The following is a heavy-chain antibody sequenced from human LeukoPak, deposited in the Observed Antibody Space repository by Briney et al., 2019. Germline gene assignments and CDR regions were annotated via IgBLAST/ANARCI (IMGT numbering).Heavy chain of an antibody. CDR1: GYTFTSYY. Sequence: ASVKVSCKTSGYTFTSYYMHWVRRAPGQGLEWMGIINPSGGSTSYVQKFQGRVTMTRDTSTSTVYMELSSLRSEDTAVYYCARGRDGYKDFDYWGQGTLVTVSS. D-gene: IGHD5-24*01. J-gene: IGHJ4*02. CDR3: ARGRDGYKDFDY. CDR2: INPSGGST. V-gene: IGHV1-46*01.